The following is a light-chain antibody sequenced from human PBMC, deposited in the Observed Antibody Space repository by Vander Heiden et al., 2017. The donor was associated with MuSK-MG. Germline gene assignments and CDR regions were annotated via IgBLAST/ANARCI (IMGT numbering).Light chain of an antibody. CDR3: QQSDSTPYT. CDR1: QSISSY. CDR2: AAS. J-gene: IGKJ2*01. Sequence: DIQMTQSPSSLSASVGDRVTITCRASQSISSYLNWYQQKPGKAPKLLIYAASSLQMGVPSRFSGSGSGTDFTLTISRLQPEDFATYYCQQSDSTPYTFGQATKLEIK. V-gene: IGKV1-39*01.